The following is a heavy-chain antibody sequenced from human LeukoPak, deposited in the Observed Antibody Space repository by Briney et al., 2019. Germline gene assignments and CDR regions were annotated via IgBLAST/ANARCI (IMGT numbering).Heavy chain of an antibody. J-gene: IGHJ5*02. D-gene: IGHD3-16*01. CDR3: ARHPPWGPFDP. CDR2: GHYSRNI. Sequence: KPSETLSLTCTVSGGSISSTTYYWACIRQPPGKGLEWIRSGHYSRNIQYSPSLKSRVAISVDTSNNRCSLKLNSVTAADTTVYYCARHPPWGPFDPWGQGTLVTVSS. CDR1: GGSISSTTYY. V-gene: IGHV4-39*01.